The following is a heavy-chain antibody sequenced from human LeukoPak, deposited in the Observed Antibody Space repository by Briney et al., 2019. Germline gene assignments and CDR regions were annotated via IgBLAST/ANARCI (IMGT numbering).Heavy chain of an antibody. Sequence: ASVKVSCKASGYTFTGYYMHWVRQAPGQGLEWMGWINPNSGGTNYAQKFQGRVTMTRDTSISTAYMELSRLRSDDTAVYYCATGSYYYGSGSYYPDWGQGTLVTVSS. CDR3: ATGSYYYGSGSYYPD. J-gene: IGHJ4*02. V-gene: IGHV1-2*02. D-gene: IGHD3-10*01. CDR2: INPNSGGT. CDR1: GYTFTGYY.